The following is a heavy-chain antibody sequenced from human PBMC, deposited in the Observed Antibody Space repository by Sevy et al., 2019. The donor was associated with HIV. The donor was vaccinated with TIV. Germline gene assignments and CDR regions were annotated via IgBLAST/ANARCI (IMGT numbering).Heavy chain of an antibody. D-gene: IGHD1-26*01. CDR2: IKQDGSEK. CDR3: AREGSGNYRNLCVDY. Sequence: GGSLRLSCAASGFSFSSYWMNWVRQAPGKGLEWVANIKQDGSEKHYVDSVKGRFTISRDNAKNSLFLQMNSLGAEDTAVFYCAREGSGNYRNLCVDYWGQGALVTVSS. V-gene: IGHV3-7*01. J-gene: IGHJ4*02. CDR1: GFSFSSYW.